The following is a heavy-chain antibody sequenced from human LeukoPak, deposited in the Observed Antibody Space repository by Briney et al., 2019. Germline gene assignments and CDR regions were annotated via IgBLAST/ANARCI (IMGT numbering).Heavy chain of an antibody. V-gene: IGHV3-21*01. J-gene: IGHJ4*02. D-gene: IGHD3-9*01. Sequence: GGSLRLSCAASGFTFSSYSMNWVRQAPGKRLEWVSSISSSSSYIYYADSVKGRFTISRDNAKNSLYLQMNSLRAEDTAVYYCARDGRYFDWYLDYWGQGTLVTVSS. CDR2: ISSSSSYI. CDR1: GFTFSSYS. CDR3: ARDGRYFDWYLDY.